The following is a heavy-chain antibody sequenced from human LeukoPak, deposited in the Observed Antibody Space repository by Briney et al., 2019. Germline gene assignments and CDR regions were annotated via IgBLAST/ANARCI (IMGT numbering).Heavy chain of an antibody. V-gene: IGHV3-11*01. J-gene: IGHJ4*01. CDR3: ARFPWGSGWPYYFDY. Sequence: SGGSLRLSCAASGFTFSDYYMSWIRQAPGKGLEWVSYISSSGSTIYYADSVKGRFTISRDNAKNSLYLQMNSLRAEDTAVYYCARFPWGSGWPYYFDYWGQEPWSPSPQ. CDR1: GFTFSDYY. CDR2: ISSSGSTI. D-gene: IGHD6-19*01.